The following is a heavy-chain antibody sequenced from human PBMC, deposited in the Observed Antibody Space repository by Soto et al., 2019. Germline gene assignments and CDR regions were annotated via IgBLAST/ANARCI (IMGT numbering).Heavy chain of an antibody. CDR1: GYTFTSYA. J-gene: IGHJ6*02. CDR3: ARAGGGLRLVYYYYGMDV. CDR2: INAGNGNT. V-gene: IGHV1-3*01. Sequence: ASVKLSCKASGYTFTSYAMHCVRQAPEQRLEWMGWINAGNGNTKYSQKFQGRVTITRDTSANTAYMELSSLRSEDTAVYYCARAGGGLRLVYYYYGMDVWGQGTTVTVSS. D-gene: IGHD5-12*01.